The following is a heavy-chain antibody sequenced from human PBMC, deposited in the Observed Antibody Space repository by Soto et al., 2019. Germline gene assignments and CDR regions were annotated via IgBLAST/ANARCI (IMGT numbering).Heavy chain of an antibody. CDR1: GFTFSSYW. J-gene: IGHJ4*02. Sequence: GSLRLSCAASGFTFSSYWMSWVRQAPGKGLEWVANIKQDGSEKYYVDSVKGRFTISRDNAKNSLYLQMNSLRAEDTAVYYCAGSQSRGYYFDYWGQGTLVTVSS. CDR3: AGSQSRGYYFDY. CDR2: IKQDGSEK. V-gene: IGHV3-7*01. D-gene: IGHD3-10*01.